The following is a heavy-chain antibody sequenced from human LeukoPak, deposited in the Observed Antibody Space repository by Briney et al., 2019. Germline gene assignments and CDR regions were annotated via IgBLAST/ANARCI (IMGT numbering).Heavy chain of an antibody. V-gene: IGHV3-30-3*01. CDR2: ISYDGSNK. CDR3: ARSDSSGDPSFDY. D-gene: IGHD3-22*01. CDR1: GFTFSSYA. Sequence: GGSLRLSCAASGFTFSSYAMHWVRQAPGKGLEWVAVISYDGSNKYYADSVKSRFTISRDNSKNTLYLQMNSLRAEDTAVYYCARSDSSGDPSFDYWAREPWSPSPQ. J-gene: IGHJ4*02.